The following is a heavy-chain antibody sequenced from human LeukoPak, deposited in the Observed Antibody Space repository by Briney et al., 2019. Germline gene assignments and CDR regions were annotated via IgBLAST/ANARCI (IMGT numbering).Heavy chain of an antibody. CDR2: IYSGGST. CDR3: ARVVLWFGELLEYNWFDP. D-gene: IGHD3-10*01. CDR1: GFTVSSNY. V-gene: IGHV3-66*01. J-gene: IGHJ5*02. Sequence: PGGSLRLSCAASGFTVSSNYMSWVRQAPGKGLEWVSVIYSGGSTYYADSVKGRFTISRDNSKNTLYLQMNSLRAEDTAVYYCARVVLWFGELLEYNWFDPWGQGTLVTVSS.